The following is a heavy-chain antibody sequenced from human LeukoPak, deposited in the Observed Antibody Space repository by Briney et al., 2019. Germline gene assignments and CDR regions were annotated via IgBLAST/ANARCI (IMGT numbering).Heavy chain of an antibody. CDR2: ISSDGSIT. CDR3: ARSAVVVTAI. CDR1: GFTLSSYW. V-gene: IGHV3-74*01. Sequence: GGSLRLSCAASGFTLSSYWMHWVRQAPGKGLEWVSRISSDGSITTYADSVKGRFTISRDNAKNTLYLQMNSLRAEDTAVYYCARSAVVVTAIWGQGTLVTVSS. D-gene: IGHD2-21*02. J-gene: IGHJ4*02.